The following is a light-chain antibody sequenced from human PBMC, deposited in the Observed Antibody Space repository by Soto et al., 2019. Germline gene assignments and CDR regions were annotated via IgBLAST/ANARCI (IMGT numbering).Light chain of an antibody. CDR3: CSYAGSSTPYV. CDR2: EGS. Sequence: QSVLTQAASASGSPGQASTISCTGNSNDVGSYNLVSWYQQHPGKAPKLMIYEGSKRPSGVSNRFSGSKSGNTASLTISGLQAEDEADYYCCSYAGSSTPYVFGTGTKVTVL. V-gene: IGLV2-23*01. CDR1: SNDVGSYNL. J-gene: IGLJ1*01.